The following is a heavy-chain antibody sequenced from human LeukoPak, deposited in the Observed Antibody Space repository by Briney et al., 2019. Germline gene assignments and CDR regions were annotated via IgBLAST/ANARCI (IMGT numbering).Heavy chain of an antibody. CDR3: ARVAVAGDFDY. Sequence: ASETLSLTCAVSGGSISSGGYSWSWIRQPPGTGLEWIGYIYYSGSTYYNPSLKSRVTISVDTSKNQFSLKLSSVTAADTAVYYCARVAVAGDFDYWGQGTLVTVSS. CDR2: IYYSGST. J-gene: IGHJ4*02. CDR1: GGSISSGGYS. D-gene: IGHD6-19*01. V-gene: IGHV4-30-4*07.